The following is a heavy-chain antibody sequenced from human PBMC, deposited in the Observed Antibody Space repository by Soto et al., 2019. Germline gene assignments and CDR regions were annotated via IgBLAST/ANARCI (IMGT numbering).Heavy chain of an antibody. V-gene: IGHV3-30*18. D-gene: IGHD3-22*01. CDR2: ISYDGSNK. J-gene: IGHJ4*02. CDR3: AKDSAYYDSSGPGAY. CDR1: GFTFSSYG. Sequence: GGSLRHSCAASGFTFSSYGMHWVRQAPGKGLEWVAVISYDGSNKYYADSVKGRFTISRDNSKNTLYLQMNSLRAEDTAVYYCAKDSAYYDSSGPGAYWGQGTLVTVSS.